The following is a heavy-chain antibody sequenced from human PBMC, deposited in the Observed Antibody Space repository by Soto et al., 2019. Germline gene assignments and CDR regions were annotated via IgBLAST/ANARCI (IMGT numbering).Heavy chain of an antibody. CDR2: ISAYNGNT. J-gene: IGHJ4*02. V-gene: IGHV1-18*04. Sequence: ASVKVSCKASGYTFTSYGISWVRQAPGQGLEWMGWISAYNGNTNYAQKLQGRVTMTTDTSTSTAYMELRSLRSDDTAVYYCARTAFYSGSYYYFDPWGQGTRVTVSS. D-gene: IGHD1-26*01. CDR3: ARTAFYSGSYYYFDP. CDR1: GYTFTSYG.